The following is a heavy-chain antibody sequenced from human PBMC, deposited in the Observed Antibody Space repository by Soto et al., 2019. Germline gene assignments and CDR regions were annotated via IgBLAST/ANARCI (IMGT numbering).Heavy chain of an antibody. CDR2: MHHTQGT. Sequence: PSATLSLTYSVSVASISSYYWTWIRQPPGGGLEWVGYMHHTQGTNDNPSLRGRVHMSIDTSMNQFSLRLTSVTAADTAVYYCARVPFVGYFDWLDPWGHGTLVTVSS. CDR1: VASISSYY. V-gene: IGHV4-59*01. D-gene: IGHD3-9*01. J-gene: IGHJ5*02. CDR3: ARVPFVGYFDWLDP.